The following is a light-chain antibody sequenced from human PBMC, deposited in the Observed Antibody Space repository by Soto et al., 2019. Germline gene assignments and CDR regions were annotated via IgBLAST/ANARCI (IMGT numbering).Light chain of an antibody. CDR3: QQYNSYSPT. Sequence: DIQMTQSPSTLSASVGDRVTITCRASQSISSWLAWYQQKPGKAPKLLIYDASSLESGVPSRLSGSGSGTEFPLTISSLQPDDFATYYCQQYNSYSPTFGQGTKLEIK. J-gene: IGKJ2*01. CDR1: QSISSW. V-gene: IGKV1-5*01. CDR2: DAS.